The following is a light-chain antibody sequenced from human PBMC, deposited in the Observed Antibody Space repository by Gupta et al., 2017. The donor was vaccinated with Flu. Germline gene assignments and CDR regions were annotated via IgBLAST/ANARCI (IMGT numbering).Light chain of an antibody. CDR1: STNIGAGYD. V-gene: IGLV1-40*01. J-gene: IGLJ1*01. Sequence: QPVLTQPPSVSGAPGQRVTIPCTGSSTNIGAGYDVHWYQQIPGTAPKLLIYGNSNRPSGVPDRFSGSKSGTSASLAITGLQAEDEADYYCKSYDSSLSGYVFGTGTKVTVL. CDR2: GNS. CDR3: KSYDSSLSGYV.